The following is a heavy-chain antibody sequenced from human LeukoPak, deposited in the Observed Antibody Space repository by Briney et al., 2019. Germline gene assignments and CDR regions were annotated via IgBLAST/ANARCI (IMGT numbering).Heavy chain of an antibody. J-gene: IGHJ4*02. Sequence: GASVKVPCKASGYTFTNYGLTWVRQAPGQGLEWVGWISTYNGNTNYAQSIQGRVTMTTDTSTTTAYMELRSLRSDDTAVYYCARDLGYGAFERHDYWGQGTRVTVSS. CDR3: ARDLGYGAFERHDY. CDR2: ISTYNGNT. D-gene: IGHD5-12*01. V-gene: IGHV1-18*01. CDR1: GYTFTNYG.